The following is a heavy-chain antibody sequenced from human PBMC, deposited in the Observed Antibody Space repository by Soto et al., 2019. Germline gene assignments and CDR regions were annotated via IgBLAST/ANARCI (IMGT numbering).Heavy chain of an antibody. D-gene: IGHD2-2*01. J-gene: IGHJ4*02. Sequence: PSETLSLTCTVSGASINNFYWSWIRQTPGKGLEWIGFIYHTGKSNYNPSLKSRVSFSVDTSKNQFSLKLSSVTAADTAVYYCASYYCSSGTCYFFDYWGQGILVTVS. CDR2: IYHTGKS. V-gene: IGHV4-59*01. CDR3: ASYYCSSGTCYFFDY. CDR1: GASINNFY.